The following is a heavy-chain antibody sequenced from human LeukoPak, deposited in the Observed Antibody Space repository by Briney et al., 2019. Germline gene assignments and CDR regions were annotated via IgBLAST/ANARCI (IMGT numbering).Heavy chain of an antibody. Sequence: PSETLSLTCTVSGGSISSGSYYWSWIRQPAGKGLEWIGRIYTSGSTNYNPSLKSRVTISVDTSKNQFSLKLSSVTAADTAVYYCARGIVVVPAARKSDYYYYMDVWGKGTTVTVSS. J-gene: IGHJ6*03. D-gene: IGHD2-2*01. CDR1: GGSISSGSYY. V-gene: IGHV4-61*02. CDR2: IYTSGST. CDR3: ARGIVVVPAARKSDYYYYMDV.